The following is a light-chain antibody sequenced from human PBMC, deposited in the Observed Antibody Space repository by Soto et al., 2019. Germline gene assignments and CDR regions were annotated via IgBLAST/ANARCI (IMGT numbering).Light chain of an antibody. CDR3: QQHNNWPYS. CDR2: GAS. Sequence: ETVMTQSPATLSVSPGERATLSCRASQGVSSNLAWYKQKPGQPPRLLIYGASIRATGVPDRFSGSGSGTEFTLTISSLQSEDFAVYYCQQHNNWPYSFGQGTKLEIK. CDR1: QGVSSN. J-gene: IGKJ2*03. V-gene: IGKV3D-15*01.